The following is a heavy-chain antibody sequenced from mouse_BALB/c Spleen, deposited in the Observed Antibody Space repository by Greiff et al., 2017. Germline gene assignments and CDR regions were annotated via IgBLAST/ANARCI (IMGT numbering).Heavy chain of an antibody. CDR1: GYTFTSYW. CDR3: TITTASFDY. D-gene: IGHD1-2*01. CDR2: IYPGSGST. Sequence: LQQPGSELVRPGASVKLSCKASGYTFTSYWMHWVKQRPGQGLEWIGNIYPGSGSTNYDEKFNSKATLTVDTSSSTAYMQLSSLTSEDSAVYYCTITTASFDYWGRGNTRTVSS. J-gene: IGHJ2*01. V-gene: IGHV1S22*01.